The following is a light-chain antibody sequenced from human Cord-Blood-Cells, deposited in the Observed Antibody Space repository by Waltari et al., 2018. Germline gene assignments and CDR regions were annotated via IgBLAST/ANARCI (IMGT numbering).Light chain of an antibody. V-gene: IGKV1-39*01. CDR1: QSISSY. CDR2: AAA. J-gene: IGKJ5*01. CDR3: QQSYSTPQVT. Sequence: DIQMTQSPSSLSASVGDRVTITCRASQSISSYLNCYQQKPGKAPKLLIYAAASLQSGVPSRFSGSGSVTDFTLTISSLQPEDFATYYCQQSYSTPQVTFGQGTRLEIK.